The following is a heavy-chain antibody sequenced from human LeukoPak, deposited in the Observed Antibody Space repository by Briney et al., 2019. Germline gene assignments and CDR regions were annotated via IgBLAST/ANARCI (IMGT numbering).Heavy chain of an antibody. J-gene: IGHJ3*02. CDR3: ARGRGGGYYYEDAFDI. D-gene: IGHD3-22*01. CDR1: GVSISSYY. V-gene: IGHV4-59*01. Sequence: SETLSLTCTASGVSISSYYRSWIRQPPGKGLEWIWDIYYSGSTNYNPSLKSRVTISVDTSKNQFSLKLSSVTAADTAVYYCARGRGGGYYYEDAFDIWGQGTMVTVSS. CDR2: IYYSGST.